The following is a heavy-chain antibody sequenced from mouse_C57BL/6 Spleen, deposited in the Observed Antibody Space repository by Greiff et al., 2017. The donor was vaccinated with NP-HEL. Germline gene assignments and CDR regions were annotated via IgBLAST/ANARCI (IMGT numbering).Heavy chain of an antibody. D-gene: IGHD2-3*01. Sequence: VNVVESGPGLVAPSQSLSITCTVSGFSLTSYAISWVRQPPGKGLEWLGVIWTGGGTNYNSALKSRLSISKDNSKSQVFLKMNSLQTDDTARYYCAREGYDGYYLFDYWGQGTTLTVSS. CDR2: IWTGGGT. CDR1: GFSLTSYA. V-gene: IGHV2-9-1*01. CDR3: AREGYDGYYLFDY. J-gene: IGHJ2*01.